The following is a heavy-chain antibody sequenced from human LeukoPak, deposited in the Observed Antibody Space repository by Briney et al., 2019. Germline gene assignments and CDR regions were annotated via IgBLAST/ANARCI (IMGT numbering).Heavy chain of an antibody. Sequence: GGSLRLSCAASGFTFSSYAMSWVRQAPVKGLEWVSAISGSGGSTYYADSVKGRFTISRDNSKNTLYLQMSSLRAEDTAVYYCAKHRDNGDSSGYHDFDFWGQGTLVTVSS. CDR2: ISGSGGST. CDR3: AKHRDNGDSSGYHDFDF. V-gene: IGHV3-23*01. CDR1: GFTFSSYA. J-gene: IGHJ4*02. D-gene: IGHD3-22*01.